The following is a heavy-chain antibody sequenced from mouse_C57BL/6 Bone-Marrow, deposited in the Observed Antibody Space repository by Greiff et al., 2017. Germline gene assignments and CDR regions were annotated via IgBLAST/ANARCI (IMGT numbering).Heavy chain of an antibody. D-gene: IGHD2-10*02. CDR1: GYTFTSYW. J-gene: IGHJ2*01. V-gene: IGHV1-69*01. CDR3: ERDTYYFDY. CDR2: VYPSDSCT. Sequence: VQLQQPGAELVMPGASVKISCKASGYTFTSYWMHWVKQRPGQGLEWIGEVYPSDSCTNYNQKFKDKSTLTVDTSSSTAYMQLSSLTSEDSAVXYCERDTYYFDYWGQGTTRTVSS.